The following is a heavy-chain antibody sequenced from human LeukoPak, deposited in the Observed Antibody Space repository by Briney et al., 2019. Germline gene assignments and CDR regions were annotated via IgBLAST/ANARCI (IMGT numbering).Heavy chain of an antibody. V-gene: IGHV4-4*08. J-gene: IGHJ4*02. CDR1: GGSISSYY. CDR3: VTLTGTTWDY. D-gene: IGHD1-7*01. Sequence: PSETLSLTCTVPGGSISSYYWSWIRQPPEKELEWIGYIYNTGSTNYNPSLKSRVTISVDTSKNQFSLRLSSVTAADTAVYYCVTLTGTTWDYWGQGTLVTVSS. CDR2: IYNTGST.